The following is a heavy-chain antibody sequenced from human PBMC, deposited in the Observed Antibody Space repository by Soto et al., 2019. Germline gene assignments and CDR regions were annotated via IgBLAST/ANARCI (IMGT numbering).Heavy chain of an antibody. CDR3: ARVDDSSANWFDP. J-gene: IGHJ5*02. Sequence: PSETLSLNCTVSGGSISSGGYYWSWIRQHPGKGLEWIGYIYYSGSTYYNPSLKSRVTISVDTSKNQFSLKLSSVTAADTAVYYCARVDDSSANWFDPWGQGTLVTVSS. D-gene: IGHD3-22*01. CDR2: IYYSGST. CDR1: GGSISSGGYY. V-gene: IGHV4-31*03.